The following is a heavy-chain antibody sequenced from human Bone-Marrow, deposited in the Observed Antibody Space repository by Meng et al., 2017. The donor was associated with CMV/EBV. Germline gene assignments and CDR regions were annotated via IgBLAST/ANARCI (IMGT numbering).Heavy chain of an antibody. Sequence: TLDLTCAVSGDSIISSHWWSWVRQPPGKGLEWIGEIYHSGSTNYNPSLKNRVSISVDTPNNQFSLKLGSVTAADTAIYFCASARWDYWGQGTLVTVSS. CDR3: ASARWDY. D-gene: IGHD3-3*01. CDR1: GDSIISSHW. J-gene: IGHJ4*02. V-gene: IGHV4-4*01. CDR2: IYHSGST.